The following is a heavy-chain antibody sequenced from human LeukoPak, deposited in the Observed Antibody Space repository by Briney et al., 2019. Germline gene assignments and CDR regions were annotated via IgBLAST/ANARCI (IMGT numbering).Heavy chain of an antibody. Sequence: GGSLRLSCAASGFTFSSHWMTWVRQAPGKGLEWVANINQDGSERYYVDSVKGRFTISRDNAKNSLYLQMNSLRAEDTAVYYCARKTYSSGWRVPIDSWGRGTLVTVSS. CDR3: ARKTYSSGWRVPIDS. CDR1: GFTFSSHW. V-gene: IGHV3-7*01. J-gene: IGHJ4*02. D-gene: IGHD6-19*01. CDR2: INQDGSER.